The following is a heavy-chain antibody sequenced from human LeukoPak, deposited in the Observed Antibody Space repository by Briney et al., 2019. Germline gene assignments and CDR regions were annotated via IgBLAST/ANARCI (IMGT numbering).Heavy chain of an antibody. V-gene: IGHV4-34*01. Sequence: PSETLSLTCAVYGGSFSGYYWSWIRQPPGKGLEWIGEINHSGSTNYNPSLKSRVTISVDTSKNQFSLKLSSVTAADTAVYYCASGWMATIHASYWFDPWGQGTLVTVSS. CDR3: ASGWMATIHASYWFDP. CDR1: GGSFSGYY. D-gene: IGHD5-24*01. J-gene: IGHJ5*02. CDR2: INHSGST.